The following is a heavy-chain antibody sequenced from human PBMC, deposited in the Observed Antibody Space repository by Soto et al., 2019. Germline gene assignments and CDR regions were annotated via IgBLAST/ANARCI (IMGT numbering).Heavy chain of an antibody. D-gene: IGHD3-10*01. Sequence: QVQLQESGPGLVKPSGTLSLTCAVSDGSISSNNWWSWVRQPPGKGLEWIGEIYHSGSTNYNPSPKSRVTLSVDKSKNQSSLKLSSVTAADTAVYYCARVFTMQRPPHFDYWGQGTLVTVSS. J-gene: IGHJ4*02. V-gene: IGHV4-4*02. CDR2: IYHSGST. CDR3: ARVFTMQRPPHFDY. CDR1: DGSISSNNW.